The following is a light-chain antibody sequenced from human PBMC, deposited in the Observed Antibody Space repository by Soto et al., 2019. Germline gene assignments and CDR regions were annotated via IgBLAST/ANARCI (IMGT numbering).Light chain of an antibody. J-gene: IGKJ2*01. Sequence: EIVLTQSPGTLSLSPGEWATLSCRASQSVGSVDVAWYQQKPGQAPRLLIYGASSRATGIPDRFSGSGSGTDFTLTISRVEPEDFAVYYCQRYGTSPPYIFGQGTKLEIK. CDR2: GAS. V-gene: IGKV3-20*01. CDR3: QRYGTSPPYI. CDR1: QSVGSVD.